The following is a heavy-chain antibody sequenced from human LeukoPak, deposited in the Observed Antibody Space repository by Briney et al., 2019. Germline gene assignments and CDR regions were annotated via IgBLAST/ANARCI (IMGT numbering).Heavy chain of an antibody. Sequence: ASVKVSCKASGYTFTGYYMHWGRQAPGQGLEWMGWINPNSGGTNYAQKFHGRGTMTRDTSISTAYMELSRLRSDDTAVYYCARGDCSSTSCYAGSMDDTRYYYYYMDVWGKGTTVTVSS. CDR2: INPNSGGT. J-gene: IGHJ6*03. D-gene: IGHD2-2*01. CDR3: ARGDCSSTSCYAGSMDDTRYYYYYMDV. V-gene: IGHV1-2*02. CDR1: GYTFTGYY.